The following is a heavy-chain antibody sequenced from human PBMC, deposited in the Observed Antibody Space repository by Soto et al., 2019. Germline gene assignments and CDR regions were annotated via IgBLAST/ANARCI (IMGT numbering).Heavy chain of an antibody. CDR3: ARKAAPRRVGTALFDN. J-gene: IGHJ4*02. Sequence: QVQLVQSGAEVKEPGASVNISCKASGYTFTDSYLHWVRQAPGQGLEWMGCINPHSGDSEYAQRFQGRVTMTGDTSSTTADRALSTLRSDDTAVYYCARKAAPRRVGTALFDNGGQGPLGTVSS. CDR1: GYTFTDSY. V-gene: IGHV1-2*02. CDR2: INPHSGDS. D-gene: IGHD1-1*01.